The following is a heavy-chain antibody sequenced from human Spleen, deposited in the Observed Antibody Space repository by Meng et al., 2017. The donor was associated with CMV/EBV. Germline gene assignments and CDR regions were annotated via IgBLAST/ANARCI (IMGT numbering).Heavy chain of an antibody. CDR1: GFTFSDYY. D-gene: IGHD1-7*01. CDR3: ARGGNWNYPLLGFDP. V-gene: IGHV3-11*01. J-gene: IGHJ5*02. CDR2: ISSSGSTI. Sequence: SGFTFSDYYMSWIRQAPGKGLEWVSYISSSGSTIYYADSVKGRFTISRDNAKNSLYLQMNSLRAEDTAVYYCARGGNWNYPLLGFDPWGQGTLVTVSS.